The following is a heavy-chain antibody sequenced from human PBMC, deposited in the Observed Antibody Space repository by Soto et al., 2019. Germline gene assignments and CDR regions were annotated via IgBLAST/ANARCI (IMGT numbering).Heavy chain of an antibody. D-gene: IGHD3-9*01. CDR1: GFTFSSYG. Sequence: GGSLRLSCAASGFTFSSYGMHWVRQAPGKGLEWVAVISYDGSNKYYADSVKGRFTISRDNSKNTLYLQMNSLRAEDTAVYYCAKGLRYFDWLSVDYWGQGTLVTVSS. CDR3: AKGLRYFDWLSVDY. J-gene: IGHJ4*02. V-gene: IGHV3-30*18. CDR2: ISYDGSNK.